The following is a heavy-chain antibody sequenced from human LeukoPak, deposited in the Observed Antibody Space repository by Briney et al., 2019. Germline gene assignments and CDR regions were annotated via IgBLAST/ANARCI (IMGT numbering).Heavy chain of an antibody. CDR1: GFTFSSYA. D-gene: IGHD6-19*01. CDR2: ISGSGGST. V-gene: IGHV3-23*01. Sequence: GGSLRLSCAASGFTFSSYAMSWVRQAPGKGLEWVSAISGSGGSTYYADSVKGRFTISRDNSKNTLYLQMNSLRAEDTAVYYCAKDSVAGTRSPSFDYWGQGTLVTVSS. J-gene: IGHJ4*02. CDR3: AKDSVAGTRSPSFDY.